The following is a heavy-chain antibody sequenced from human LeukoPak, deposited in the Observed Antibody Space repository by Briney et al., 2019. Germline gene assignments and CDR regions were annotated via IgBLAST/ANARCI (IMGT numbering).Heavy chain of an antibody. CDR3: ASRAPNSRHSATFLPYFDY. CDR1: GCSISSSY. D-gene: IGHD4/OR15-4a*01. Sequence: KPSETLSLTCTVSGCSISSSYWSCVRQPPGKGLEWIGYICYSGSTNYNPSLKSRVTISVDPSKNQFSLRLTSVTAADTAVYYCASRAPNSRHSATFLPYFDYWGQGTLVTVSS. V-gene: IGHV4-59*01. J-gene: IGHJ4*02. CDR2: ICYSGST.